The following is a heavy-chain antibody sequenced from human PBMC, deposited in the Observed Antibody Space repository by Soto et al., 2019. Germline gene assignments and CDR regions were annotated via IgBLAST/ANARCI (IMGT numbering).Heavy chain of an antibody. Sequence: QLQLQESGSGLVKPSQTLSLTCAVSGGSISSDGYSWSWIRQPPGKGLEWIGHIFDSGSTYNNPSLKSRVTISVDRSKNEFSLKLSSVTAADTAVYYCARAMTTVTTIDYWGQGTLVTVSS. V-gene: IGHV4-30-2*01. J-gene: IGHJ4*02. CDR3: ARAMTTVTTIDY. D-gene: IGHD4-17*01. CDR1: GGSISSDGYS. CDR2: IFDSGST.